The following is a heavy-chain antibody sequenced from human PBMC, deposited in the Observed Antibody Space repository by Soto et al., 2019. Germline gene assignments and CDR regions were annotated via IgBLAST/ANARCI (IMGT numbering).Heavy chain of an antibody. D-gene: IGHD2-2*01. V-gene: IGHV2-5*02. J-gene: IGHJ5*02. CDR1: GFSLSTSGVG. CDR3: AHSPPSTSLRRWFDP. CDR2: IYWDDDK. Sequence: QITLKESGPTLVKPTQTLTLTCTFSGFSLSTSGVGVGWIRQPPGKALEWLALIYWDDDKWYSPSLKSRLTVTKDTSKSQVVLTMINLDPVDTATYYCAHSPPSTSLRRWFDPWGQGTLVTVSS.